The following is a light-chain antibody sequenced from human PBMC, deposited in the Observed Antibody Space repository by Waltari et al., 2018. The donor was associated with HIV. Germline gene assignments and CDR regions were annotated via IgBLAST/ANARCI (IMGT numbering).Light chain of an antibody. CDR3: QQSYSTPRT. Sequence: DIQMTQSPYSLSASVGDRVTITCRASQSITNYLNWYQQKPGKAPRLLIFAGSSLQSGVPARFSGSGSGTDFTLTITSLQAEDFATYYCQQSYSTPRTFGQGTKLDIK. J-gene: IGKJ2*01. CDR2: AGS. CDR1: QSITNY. V-gene: IGKV1-39*01.